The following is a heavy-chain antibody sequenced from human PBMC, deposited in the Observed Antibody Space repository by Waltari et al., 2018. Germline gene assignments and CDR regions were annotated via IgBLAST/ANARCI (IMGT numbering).Heavy chain of an antibody. CDR3: AVEKMATVPGSFDY. D-gene: IGHD4-4*01. CDR1: GYSISSGYY. CDR2: IYHSGST. Sequence: QVQLQESGPGLVKPSETLSLTCAVSGYSISSGYYWGWIRQPPGKVLEWIGSIYHSGSTYYTPSLKSRVTISVDPSKNQFSLKLSSVTAADTAVYYCAVEKMATVPGSFDYWGQGTLVTVSS. V-gene: IGHV4-38-2*01. J-gene: IGHJ4*02.